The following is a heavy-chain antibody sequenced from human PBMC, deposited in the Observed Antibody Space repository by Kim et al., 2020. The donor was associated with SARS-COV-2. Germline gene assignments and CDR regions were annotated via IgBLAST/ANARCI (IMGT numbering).Heavy chain of an antibody. D-gene: IGHD3-3*01. CDR3: AKGKGAVSHTMYSFDY. CDR2: ISGSGRGI. V-gene: IGHV3-23*01. Sequence: GGSLRLSCTASGFTFASFAMAWVRQAPGKGLEWVSLISGSGRGIFYADSVRGRFTVSRDNSKNTVYLQMNNLRGEDTAVYYCAKGKGAVSHTMYSFDYWG. CDR1: GFTFASFA. J-gene: IGHJ5*01.